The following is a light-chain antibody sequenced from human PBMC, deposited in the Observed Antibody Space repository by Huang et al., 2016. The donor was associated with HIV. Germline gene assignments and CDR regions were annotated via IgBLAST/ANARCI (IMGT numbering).Light chain of an antibody. J-gene: IGKJ1*01. Sequence: DIQMTKSPSSLSASVGDRVTISCQASQDIANYLNWYQQKPGQAPKLLIDDASTLQTGVPSRFSGSGSGTDFSFTISSLQPEDIATYYCQQYDSLPPWTFGQGTKVEIQ. CDR1: QDIANY. V-gene: IGKV1-33*01. CDR2: DAS. CDR3: QQYDSLPPWT.